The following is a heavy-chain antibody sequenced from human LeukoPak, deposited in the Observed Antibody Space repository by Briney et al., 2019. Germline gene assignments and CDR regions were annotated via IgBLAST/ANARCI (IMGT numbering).Heavy chain of an antibody. CDR1: GYTLTSYY. CDR2: INPSGGSR. CDR3: ARASGYCGGITCWDDY. V-gene: IGHV1-46*01. D-gene: IGHD2-21*01. Sequence: ASVKVSCKAAGYTLTSYYMHWVRQAPGQGLEWMGIINPSGGSRTYAQKFPGRVTMTRDTSTSTVYMELSRLRSEDTAVYYCARASGYCGGITCWDDYWGRGTLVTVSS. J-gene: IGHJ4*02.